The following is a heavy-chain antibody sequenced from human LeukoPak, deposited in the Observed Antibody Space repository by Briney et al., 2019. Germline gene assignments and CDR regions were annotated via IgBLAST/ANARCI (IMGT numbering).Heavy chain of an antibody. J-gene: IGHJ4*02. V-gene: IGHV3-23*01. CDR2: LSGSGGST. Sequence: RAGGSLRLSCAASGFTFRSYGMSWVRQAPGKGLEWVSSLSGSGGSTYYADSVKGRFTISRDNSKNTLFLHMNSVRAEDTAVYYCAKALGGYDFDYWGQGTLVTVSS. CDR1: GFTFRSYG. D-gene: IGHD3-16*01. CDR3: AKALGGYDFDY.